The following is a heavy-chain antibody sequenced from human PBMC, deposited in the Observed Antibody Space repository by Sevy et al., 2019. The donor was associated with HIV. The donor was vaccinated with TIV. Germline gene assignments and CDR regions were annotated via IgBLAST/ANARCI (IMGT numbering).Heavy chain of an antibody. V-gene: IGHV3-48*03. CDR2: ISSSGSTI. Sequence: GGSLRLSCAASGFTFSSYEMNWVRQAPGKGLEWVSYISSSGSTIYYADSLKGRFTISRDNAKNSLYLQMNSLRAEDTAVYYCASDPYSSSWYGNYYYGMDVWGQGTTVTVSS. CDR1: GFTFSSYE. D-gene: IGHD6-13*01. J-gene: IGHJ6*02. CDR3: ASDPYSSSWYGNYYYGMDV.